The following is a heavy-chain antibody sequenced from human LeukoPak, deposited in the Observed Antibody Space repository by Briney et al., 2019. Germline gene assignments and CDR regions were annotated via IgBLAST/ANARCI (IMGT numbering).Heavy chain of an antibody. J-gene: IGHJ4*02. D-gene: IGHD3-3*01. Sequence: GGSLRLSCAASGFTFSSYAMHWVRQAPGKGLEWVAVISYDGSNKYYADSVKGRFTISRDNSKNTLYLQMNSLRAEDTAVYYCARVPRVRFSEWLLWFDYWGQGTLVTVSS. CDR3: ARVPRVRFSEWLLWFDY. CDR1: GFTFSSYA. V-gene: IGHV3-30*01. CDR2: ISYDGSNK.